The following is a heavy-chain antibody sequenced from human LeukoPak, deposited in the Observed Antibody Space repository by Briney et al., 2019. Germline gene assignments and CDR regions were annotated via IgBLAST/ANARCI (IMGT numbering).Heavy chain of an antibody. D-gene: IGHD3-10*01. V-gene: IGHV4-38-2*02. CDR3: ARGWFGELFFDY. J-gene: IGHJ4*02. CDR2: IYHSGST. Sequence: PSETLSLTCTVSGYSISSGYYWGWIRQPPGKGLEWIGSIYHSGSTYYNPSLKSRVTISVDTSKNQFSLKLSSVTAADTAVYYCARGWFGELFFDYWGQGTLVTVSS. CDR1: GYSISSGYY.